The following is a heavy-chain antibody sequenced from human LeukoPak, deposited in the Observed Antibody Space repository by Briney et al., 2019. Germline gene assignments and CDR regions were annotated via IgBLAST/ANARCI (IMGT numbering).Heavy chain of an antibody. CDR2: IYTSGST. CDR1: GGSISSYY. J-gene: IGHJ5*02. Sequence: SETLSLTCTVSGGSISSYYWSWIRQPAGKGLEWIGRIYTSGSTNYNPSLKSRVTISVDTSKNQFSLKLSSVTAADTAVYYCARALPPLRREGFDPWGQGTLVTVSS. D-gene: IGHD1-26*01. V-gene: IGHV4-4*07. CDR3: ARALPPLRREGFDP.